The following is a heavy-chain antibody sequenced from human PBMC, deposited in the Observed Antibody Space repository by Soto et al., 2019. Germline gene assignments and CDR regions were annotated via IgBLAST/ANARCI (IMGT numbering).Heavy chain of an antibody. D-gene: IGHD2-21*01. CDR1: GASINTYY. J-gene: IGHJ3*02. V-gene: IGHV4-59*01. CDR2: IYYNGIT. Sequence: SETLSLTCTVSGASINTYYWSWIRQPPGKGLEWIGYIYYNGITNYNPSLKSRVTMSVDTSKNQFSLKLSTVTAADTAVYYCARDRGGDGYSSDAFDIWGQGTMVTVSS. CDR3: ARDRGGDGYSSDAFDI.